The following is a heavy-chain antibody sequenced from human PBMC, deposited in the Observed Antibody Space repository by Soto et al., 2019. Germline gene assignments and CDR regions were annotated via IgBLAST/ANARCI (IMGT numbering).Heavy chain of an antibody. CDR1: GYSFTSYW. J-gene: IGHJ6*02. D-gene: IGHD6-6*01. CDR3: ARPSYSSSRYYGMDV. Sequence: GETLKISCKGSGYSFTSYWIGWVRQMPGKGLEWMGIIYPGDSDTRYSPSFEGQVTISADKSITTAYLQWSSLKASDTAMYYCARPSYSSSRYYGMDVWGQGTTVTVSS. V-gene: IGHV5-51*01. CDR2: IYPGDSDT.